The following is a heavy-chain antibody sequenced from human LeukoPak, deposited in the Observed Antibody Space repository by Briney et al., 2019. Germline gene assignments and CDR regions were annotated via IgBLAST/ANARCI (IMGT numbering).Heavy chain of an antibody. CDR2: IYTSGST. V-gene: IGHV4-4*09. CDR1: GGSMSNDY. CDR3: ARQGTNSIWYFDL. J-gene: IGHJ2*01. Sequence: SGTLSHTCTVDGGSMSNDYGRWVRHRPRKRLERIGYIYTSGSTNYNPSLKSRVTISVDTSKNQFSLKLTSVTAADTAVYYCARQGTNSIWYFDLWGRGTLVTVSS. D-gene: IGHD2-2*01.